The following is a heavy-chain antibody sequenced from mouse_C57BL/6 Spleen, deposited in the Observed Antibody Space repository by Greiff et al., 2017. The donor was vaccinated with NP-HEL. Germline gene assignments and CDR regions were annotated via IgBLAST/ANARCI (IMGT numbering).Heavy chain of an antibody. J-gene: IGHJ4*01. D-gene: IGHD1-1*01. Sequence: EVTLQQSGPELVKPGASVKISCKASGYTFTDYYMNWVKQSHGKSLEWIGDINPNNGGTSYIQKFKGKAKLTVDKYSSTAYIELRCLPSEDSAVYYCARPKFYYYGSSYGYAMDYWGQGTSVTVSS. CDR1: GYTFTDYY. V-gene: IGHV1-26*01. CDR3: ARPKFYYYGSSYGYAMDY. CDR2: INPNNGGT.